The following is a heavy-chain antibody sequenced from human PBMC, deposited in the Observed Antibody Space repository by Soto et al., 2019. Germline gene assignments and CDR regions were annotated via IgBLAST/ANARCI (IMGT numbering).Heavy chain of an antibody. V-gene: IGHV1-46*01. Sequence: ASVKVSSKASGSTFTSYYMHWVRQAPGQGLEWMGIINPSGGSTSYAQKFQGRVTMTRDTSTSTVYMELSSLRSEDTAVYYCARVAAKIFRPPYYYYGMNVWGQGPTVTASS. CDR1: GSTFTSYY. J-gene: IGHJ6*02. CDR3: ARVAAKIFRPPYYYYGMNV. CDR2: INPSGGST. D-gene: IGHD6-13*01.